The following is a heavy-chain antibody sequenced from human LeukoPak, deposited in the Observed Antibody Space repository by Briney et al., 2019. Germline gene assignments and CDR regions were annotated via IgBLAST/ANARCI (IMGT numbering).Heavy chain of an antibody. J-gene: IGHJ3*02. CDR1: GFTFSSYS. CDR2: ISSSSSTI. D-gene: IGHD1-26*01. Sequence: GGSLRLSCAASGFTFSSYSMNWVRQAPGKGLEWVSYISSSSSTIYYADSVKGRFTISRDNSKNTLYLQMNSLTAEDTAVYYCARGIAGRIDAFDIWGQGTMVTVSS. CDR3: ARGIAGRIDAFDI. V-gene: IGHV3-48*01.